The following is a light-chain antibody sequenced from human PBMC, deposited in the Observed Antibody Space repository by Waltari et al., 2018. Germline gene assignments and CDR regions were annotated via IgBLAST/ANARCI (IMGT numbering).Light chain of an antibody. Sequence: QSALTQPASVSGSPGQSITISCTGTSSDVRGYNYVSWYQQHPGKAPKHSNYEVSIRPSGVTNRFSGSKAGITASLTISWLQAEDEADYYCSSYTSISTRVFGGGTKLTVL. CDR1: SSDVRGYNY. CDR3: SSYTSISTRV. CDR2: EVS. J-gene: IGLJ3*02. V-gene: IGLV2-14*01.